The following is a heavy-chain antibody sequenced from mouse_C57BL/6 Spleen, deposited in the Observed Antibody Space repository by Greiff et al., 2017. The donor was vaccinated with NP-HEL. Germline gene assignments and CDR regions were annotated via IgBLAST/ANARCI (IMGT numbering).Heavy chain of an antibody. J-gene: IGHJ2*01. CDR1: GYTLTSYW. CDR3: ARLLINLYY. CDR2: INPSNGRT. Sequence: QVQLQQPGAELVNPGASVNLSCKASGYTLTSYWMHWVKQRPGQGLEWIGEINPSNGRTNYNEKFKSKATLTVDKSSSTAYMQLSSPTSDDSAVYYCARLLINLYYWGQGTTLTGAS. V-gene: IGHV1S81*02. D-gene: IGHD2-1*01.